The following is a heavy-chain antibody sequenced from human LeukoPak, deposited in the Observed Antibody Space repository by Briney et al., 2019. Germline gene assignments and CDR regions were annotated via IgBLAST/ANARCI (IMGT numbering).Heavy chain of an antibody. D-gene: IGHD2-8*01. CDR3: ARGLISRVGWFDP. Sequence: GGSLRLSCAASGFTFITYSMNWVRQAPGKGLEWVSYITSSSDTIYYADSVKGRFTISRDNAKNSLYLQMNSLRAEDTALYYCARGLISRVGWFDPWGQGTLVTVSS. CDR1: GFTFITYS. CDR2: ITSSSDTI. V-gene: IGHV3-48*04. J-gene: IGHJ5*02.